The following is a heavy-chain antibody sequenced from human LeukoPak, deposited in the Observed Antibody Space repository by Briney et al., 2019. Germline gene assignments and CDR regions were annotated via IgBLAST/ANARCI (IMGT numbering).Heavy chain of an antibody. Sequence: GGSLRLSCAASGFIFSSYGMHWVRQAPGKGLEWVAVISYDGSNKYYADSVKGRFTISRDNSKNTLYLQMNCLRAEDTAFYYCAKAYYYGSGSYYNHYWGQGTLVTVSS. D-gene: IGHD3-10*01. V-gene: IGHV3-30*18. J-gene: IGHJ4*02. CDR3: AKAYYYGSGSYYNHY. CDR1: GFIFSSYG. CDR2: ISYDGSNK.